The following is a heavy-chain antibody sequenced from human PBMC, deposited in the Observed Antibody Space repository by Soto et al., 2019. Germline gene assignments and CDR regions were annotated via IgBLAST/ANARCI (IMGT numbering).Heavy chain of an antibody. V-gene: IGHV1-3*01. CDR3: ARGGIGNAHYYYMDV. Sequence: QVQLVQSGAEVKKPGASVKVSCKASGYTFSIYAIHWVRQAPGQRLEWMGWIIAGSGNTKYSQKFPGRVTITRDPSASTAYMELTSLTSEDTAVYYCARGGIGNAHYYYMDVWGKGTTVTVSS. J-gene: IGHJ6*03. CDR2: IIAGSGNT. CDR1: GYTFSIYA.